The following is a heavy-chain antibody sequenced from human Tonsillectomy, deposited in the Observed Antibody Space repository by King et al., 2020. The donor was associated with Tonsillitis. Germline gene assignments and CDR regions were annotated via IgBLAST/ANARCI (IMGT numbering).Heavy chain of an antibody. CDR2: ISGSGGST. J-gene: IGHJ4*02. D-gene: IGHD3-22*01. CDR1: GFTFAKFA. V-gene: IGHV3-23*04. CDR3: AKGPENYYHSSGYYYYYFDS. Sequence: DVQLVESGGGLVQPGGSLRLSCAASGFTFAKFAMTWVRQAPGKGLEWVSAISGSGGSTYYADSVKGRFTISRDDSKNTLYLQMNSLSAEDTAVYYCAKGPENYYHSSGYYYYYFDSWGQGTLVTVSS.